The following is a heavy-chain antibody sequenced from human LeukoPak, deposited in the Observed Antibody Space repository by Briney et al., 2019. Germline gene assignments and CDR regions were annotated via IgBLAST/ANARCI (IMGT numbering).Heavy chain of an antibody. CDR2: INWNRGNI. CDR1: GFSVLDHF. CDR3: AKDMGYDSSGSLDY. J-gene: IGHJ4*02. D-gene: IGHD3-22*01. V-gene: IGHV3-9*01. Sequence: PGGSLRLSCVASGFSVLDHFMTWVRHTPGKGLEWVSGINWNRGNIDYADSVKGRFTISRDNAKNSLYLQMNSLRTEDTALYYCAKDMGYDSSGSLDYWGQGTLVTVSS.